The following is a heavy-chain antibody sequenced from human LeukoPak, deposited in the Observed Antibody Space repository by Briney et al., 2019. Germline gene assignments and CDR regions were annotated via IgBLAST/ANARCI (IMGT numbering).Heavy chain of an antibody. Sequence: GGSLRLSCAASGFTVSSNYMSWVRQAPGKGLEWVSVICSGGSTYYADSVKGRFTISKDNAKNTLYLQMNSLRAEDTAVYYCARDDGYYYYYMDVWGKGTTVTVSS. V-gene: IGHV3-53*01. J-gene: IGHJ6*03. CDR2: ICSGGST. D-gene: IGHD5-24*01. CDR3: ARDDGYYYYYMDV. CDR1: GFTVSSNY.